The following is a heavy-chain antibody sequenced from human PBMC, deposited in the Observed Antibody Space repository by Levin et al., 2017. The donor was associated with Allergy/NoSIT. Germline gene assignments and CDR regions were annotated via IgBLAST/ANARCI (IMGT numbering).Heavy chain of an antibody. J-gene: IGHJ4*02. Sequence: GESLKISCAASGFTFSSYAMSWVRQAPGKGLEWVSAISGSGGSTYYADSVKGRFTISRDNSKNTLYLQMNSLRAEDTAVYYCAKATGSIVGATSGWAQGTLVTVSS. V-gene: IGHV3-23*01. CDR1: GFTFSSYA. CDR3: AKATGSIVGATSG. CDR2: ISGSGGST. D-gene: IGHD1-26*01.